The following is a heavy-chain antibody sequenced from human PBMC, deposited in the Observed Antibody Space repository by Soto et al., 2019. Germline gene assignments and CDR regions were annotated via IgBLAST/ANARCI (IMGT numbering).Heavy chain of an antibody. V-gene: IGHV3-23*01. D-gene: IGHD3-10*01. CDR3: AKVHGSGSYNNFPDY. CDR1: GFPFSSYA. CDR2: ISGSGGST. J-gene: IGHJ4*02. Sequence: PVGSLRLSCAASGFPFSSYAMSWVRQAPGKGLEWVSLISGSGGSTYYADTVKGRFTISRDNSGDTLYLQMSSLRADDTAVYYCAKVHGSGSYNNFPDYWGQGTLVTVSS.